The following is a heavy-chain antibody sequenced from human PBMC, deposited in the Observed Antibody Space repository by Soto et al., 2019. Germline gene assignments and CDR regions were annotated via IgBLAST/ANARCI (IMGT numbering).Heavy chain of an antibody. V-gene: IGHV3-48*01. CDR3: VRGRVVTTPGPNFDY. Sequence: EVQLVESGGGLVQPGGSLRLSCAGSGFTFSSYSMNWVRQAPGKGLEWVSYINSGSSTIYYADSVKGRFTISRDNAKNSLYLQMNSLRAEDTAIYYCVRGRVVTTPGPNFDYWGKGTLVTVSS. CDR1: GFTFSSYS. J-gene: IGHJ4*02. CDR2: INSGSSTI. D-gene: IGHD3-3*01.